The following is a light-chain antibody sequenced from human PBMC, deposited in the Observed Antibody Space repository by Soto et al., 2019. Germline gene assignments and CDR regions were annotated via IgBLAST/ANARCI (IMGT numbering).Light chain of an antibody. CDR2: GAS. Sequence: EIVLTQSPGTLSLSPGGGAALSCRASQSLSSTYLAWYQKKPGQAPRLLIYGASNRATGIPARFSGSGSGTEFTLTINSLQSEDFAIYYCQPYNNWPLTFGGGTKVDIK. CDR3: QPYNNWPLT. J-gene: IGKJ4*01. CDR1: QSLSSTY. V-gene: IGKV3D-15*01.